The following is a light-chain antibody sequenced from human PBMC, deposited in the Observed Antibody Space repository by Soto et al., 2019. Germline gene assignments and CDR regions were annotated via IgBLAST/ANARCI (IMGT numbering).Light chain of an antibody. CDR3: GSYAGSSRV. CDR1: SSDVGSYNL. Sequence: QSVLTQPASVSGSPGQSITISCTGTSSDVGSYNLVSWYQQHPGKAPKLMIYEGSKRPSGVSNRFSGSKSGNTASLTISGLQAEDEADYYCGSYAGSSRVFGGGTKLTVL. CDR2: EGS. V-gene: IGLV2-23*01. J-gene: IGLJ3*02.